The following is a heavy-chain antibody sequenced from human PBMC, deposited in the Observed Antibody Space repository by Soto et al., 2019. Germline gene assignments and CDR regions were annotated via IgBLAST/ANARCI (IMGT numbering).Heavy chain of an antibody. CDR2: INAGNGNT. D-gene: IGHD3-3*01. CDR1: GYTFTSYA. Sequence: QVQLVQSGAEEKKPGASVKVSCKASGYTFTSYAMHWVRQAPGQRLEWMGWINAGNGNTKYSQKFQGRVTITRDTYASTAYMERSSLRSEDTAVYYCARDHNLEWLYRGFDPWGQGTLVTVSS. CDR3: ARDHNLEWLYRGFDP. J-gene: IGHJ5*02. V-gene: IGHV1-3*05.